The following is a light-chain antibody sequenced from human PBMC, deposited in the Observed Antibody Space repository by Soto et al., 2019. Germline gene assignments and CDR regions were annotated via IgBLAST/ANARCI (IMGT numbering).Light chain of an antibody. CDR1: QNIDSD. CDR2: DAS. Sequence: EIVLTQSPATLSLSPGERATLSCRASQNIDSDLAWYQQRPGQPPRLLIYDASNRAPGIPDRFSGSGSGTEFTLTISSLQSEDFAVYYCQQYSNWPQWTFGQGTKV. J-gene: IGKJ1*01. CDR3: QQYSNWPQWT. V-gene: IGKV3-11*01.